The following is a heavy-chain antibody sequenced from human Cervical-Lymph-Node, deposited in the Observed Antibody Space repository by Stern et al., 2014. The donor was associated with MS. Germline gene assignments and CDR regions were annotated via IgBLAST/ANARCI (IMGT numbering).Heavy chain of an antibody. Sequence: MQLVESGAEVKKPGASVKVSCTASGYTFTGFFLHWVRQAPGQGLEWVGWINPNTGVTKSAQKFQGWVTLTRDTSINTVYMELNRLKSDDTGVFYCARGYPFFDNWGQGTLVTVSS. J-gene: IGHJ4*02. CDR1: GYTFTGFF. D-gene: IGHD2-15*01. CDR2: INPNTGVT. V-gene: IGHV1-2*04. CDR3: ARGYPFFDN.